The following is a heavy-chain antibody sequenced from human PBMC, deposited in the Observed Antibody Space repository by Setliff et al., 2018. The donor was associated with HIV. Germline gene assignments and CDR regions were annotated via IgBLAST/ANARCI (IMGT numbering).Heavy chain of an antibody. D-gene: IGHD4-17*01. J-gene: IGHJ4*02. CDR1: GYTFTSCF. CDR2: IILVQGIP. Sequence: SVKVSCKASGYTFTSCFMHWVRQAPGQGFEWLGGIILVQGIPNYAQKFQGRVTITADVSTSTTYMELSSLRSEDTAVYYCARDLLLRWLDYWGQGTLVTVSS. V-gene: IGHV1-69*10. CDR3: ARDLLLRWLDY.